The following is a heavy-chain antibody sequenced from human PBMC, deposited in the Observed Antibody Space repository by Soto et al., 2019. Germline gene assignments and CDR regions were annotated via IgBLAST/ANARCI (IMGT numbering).Heavy chain of an antibody. D-gene: IGHD4-4*01. V-gene: IGHV1-69*08. CDR2: IIPIIGII. CDR3: AGDPDSHYNDSHASSYP. Sequence: QVQLVQSGAEVKKPGSSVKVSCKASGGTFSTYTITWVRQAPGQGLEWMGRIIPIIGIINDAQKFQGRVTITADNFTGTAYMELTGPTSDDTAVYYCAGDPDSHYNDSHASSYPWGQGTLVTVSS. J-gene: IGHJ5*02. CDR1: GGTFSTYT.